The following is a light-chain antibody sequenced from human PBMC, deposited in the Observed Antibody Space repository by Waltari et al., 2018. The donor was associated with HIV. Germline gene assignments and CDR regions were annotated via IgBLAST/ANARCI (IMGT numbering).Light chain of an antibody. CDR2: DAS. CDR1: QTVNSY. V-gene: IGKV3-11*01. Sequence: IVLTQPPATLSLSPGERATLSRRTSQTVNSYFAWYQHRPGQAPRLLIYDASTRATGVPARFSGSGSGTHFTLTISGLEPEDFAVYYCHQGTFGPGTKVNV. J-gene: IGKJ3*01. CDR3: HQGT.